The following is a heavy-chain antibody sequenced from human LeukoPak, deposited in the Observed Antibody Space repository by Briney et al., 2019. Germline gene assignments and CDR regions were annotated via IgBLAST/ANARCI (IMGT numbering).Heavy chain of an antibody. CDR2: IIPIFGTA. CDR3: AGGMVVTAINLDY. J-gene: IGHJ4*02. D-gene: IGHD2-21*02. V-gene: IGHV1-69*05. Sequence: SVKVSRKASGGTFSSYAISWVRQAPGQGLEWMGRIIPIFGTANYAQKFQGRVTITTDESTSTAYMELSSLRSEDTAVYYCAGGMVVTAINLDYWGQGTLVTVSS. CDR1: GGTFSSYA.